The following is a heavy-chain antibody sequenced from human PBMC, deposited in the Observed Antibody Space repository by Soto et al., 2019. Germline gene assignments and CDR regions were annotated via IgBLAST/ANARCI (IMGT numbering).Heavy chain of an antibody. D-gene: IGHD5-18*01. CDR2: ISYGGST. Sequence: QVQLQESGPGLVKPSQTLSLTCTVSGGSINSGGYCWSWIRQHPGKGLDWIGCISYGGSTSYNPSLKSRVTISVDTSKNQFPLKLTSVTAAETAVYYCSRGILVWGQGALITVSS. CDR3: SRGILV. J-gene: IGHJ4*02. CDR1: GGSINSGGYC. V-gene: IGHV4-31*03.